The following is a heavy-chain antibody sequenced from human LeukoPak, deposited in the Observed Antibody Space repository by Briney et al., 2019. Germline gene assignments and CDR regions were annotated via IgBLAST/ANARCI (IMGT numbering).Heavy chain of an antibody. J-gene: IGHJ4*02. CDR2: IWYDGSNK. Sequence: PGGSLRLSCAASGFTFSSYGMHWVRQAPGKGLKWVAVIWYDGSNKYYADSVKGRFTISRDNSRNTLYLQMNSLRTEDTAVYYCASKWYCGGDCYYQIDFWGQGTLVTVSS. CDR3: ASKWYCGGDCYYQIDF. D-gene: IGHD2-21*02. V-gene: IGHV3-30*02. CDR1: GFTFSSYG.